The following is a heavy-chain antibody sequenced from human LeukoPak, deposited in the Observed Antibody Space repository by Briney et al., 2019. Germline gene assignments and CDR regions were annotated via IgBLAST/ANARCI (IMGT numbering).Heavy chain of an antibody. CDR3: ARGVGTAAAFDY. D-gene: IGHD2-2*01. J-gene: IGHJ4*02. Sequence: GGSLRLSCAASGFTFSGYYMSWVRRAPGKGLEWVANIKQDGSEKYYMDSVKGRFTISRDNAKNSLYLQMNSLRAEDTAVYYCARGVGTAAAFDYWGQATLVTVSS. CDR2: IKQDGSEK. CDR1: GFTFSGYY. V-gene: IGHV3-7*01.